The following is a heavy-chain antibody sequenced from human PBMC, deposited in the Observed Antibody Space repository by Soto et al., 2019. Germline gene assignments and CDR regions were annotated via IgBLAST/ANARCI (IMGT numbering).Heavy chain of an antibody. V-gene: IGHV3-21*01. CDR2: ISSGSSYI. D-gene: IGHD3-22*01. CDR1: GFTFSSNS. J-gene: IGHJ4*02. CDR3: ARDYYKYYDSSGYYRSPAY. Sequence: GGSLRLSCAASGFTFSSNSMNWVRQAPGKGLEWVSSISSGSSYIYYADSVKGRFTISRDNAKKSLYLQMNSLRAEDTAVYYCARDYYKYYDSSGYYRSPAYWGQGTLVTVSS.